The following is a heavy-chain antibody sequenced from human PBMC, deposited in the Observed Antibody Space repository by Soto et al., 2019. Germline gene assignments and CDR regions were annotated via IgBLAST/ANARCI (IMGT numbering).Heavy chain of an antibody. CDR1: GFTFSSYG. D-gene: IGHD3-16*01. V-gene: IGHV3-30*18. Sequence: GGSLRLSCAASGFTFSSYGMHWVRQAPGKGLEWVAVISYDGSNKYYADSVKGRFTISRDNSKNTLYLQMNSLRAEDTAVYYCAKDITYYDYVWGPYPGDYYYYGMDVWGQGTTVTVSS. CDR3: AKDITYYDYVWGPYPGDYYYYGMDV. CDR2: ISYDGSNK. J-gene: IGHJ6*02.